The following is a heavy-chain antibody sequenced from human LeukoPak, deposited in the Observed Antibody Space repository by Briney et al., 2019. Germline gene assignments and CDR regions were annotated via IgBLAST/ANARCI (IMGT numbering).Heavy chain of an antibody. Sequence: GGSLRLSCAASGFTFSSHSMNWVRQAPGKGLEWVSYISSSSSTIYYADSVKGRFTISRDNSKNTLYLQMNSLRAEDTAVYYCAKTSGSTLYFDYWGQGTLVTVSS. V-gene: IGHV3-48*01. CDR3: AKTSGSTLYFDY. CDR2: ISSSSSTI. CDR1: GFTFSSHS. D-gene: IGHD5-12*01. J-gene: IGHJ4*02.